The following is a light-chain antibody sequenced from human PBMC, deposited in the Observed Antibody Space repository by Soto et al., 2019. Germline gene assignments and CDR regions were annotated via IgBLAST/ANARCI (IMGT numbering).Light chain of an antibody. V-gene: IGKV3-15*01. CDR2: DAS. J-gene: IGKJ4*01. CDR3: QQYNEWTLT. Sequence: EVVLTQSPATLSLSPGDRATLSCRASQSVNNFLAWYQQKPGQTPRLLIYDASTRETGIPARFSGSGSGTEFTLIISNLQSEDFAFYYCQQYNEWTLTFGGGTKVDIK. CDR1: QSVNNF.